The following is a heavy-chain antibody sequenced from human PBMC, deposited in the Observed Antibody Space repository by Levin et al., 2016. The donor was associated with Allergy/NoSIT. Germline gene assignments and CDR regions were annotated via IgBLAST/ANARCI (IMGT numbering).Heavy chain of an antibody. CDR1: GYTFTGYY. CDR3: ARVGPYYDFWSGYSRYGMDV. V-gene: IGHV1-2*04. CDR2: INPNSGGT. J-gene: IGHJ6*02. D-gene: IGHD3-3*01. Sequence: ASVKVSCKASGYTFTGYYMHWVRQAPGQGLEWMGWINPNSGGTNYAQKFQGWVTMTRDTSISTAYMELSRLRSDDTAVYYCARVGPYYDFWSGYSRYGMDVWGQGTTVTVSS.